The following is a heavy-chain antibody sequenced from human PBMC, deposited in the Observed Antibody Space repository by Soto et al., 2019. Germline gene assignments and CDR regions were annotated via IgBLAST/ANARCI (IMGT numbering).Heavy chain of an antibody. CDR1: GFTFTSSA. Sequence: SVKVSCKASGFTFTSSAVQWVRQARGQRLEWIGWIVVGSGNTNYAQKFQERVTITRDMSTSTAYMELSSLRSEDTAVYYCAAEISYDYVWGSYRENFYGMDVWGQGTTVTVSS. CDR3: AAEISYDYVWGSYRENFYGMDV. CDR2: IVVGSGNT. J-gene: IGHJ6*02. V-gene: IGHV1-58*01. D-gene: IGHD3-16*02.